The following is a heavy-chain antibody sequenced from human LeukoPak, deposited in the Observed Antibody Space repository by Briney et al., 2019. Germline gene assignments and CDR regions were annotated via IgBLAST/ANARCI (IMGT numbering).Heavy chain of an antibody. CDR1: GFTFSSYW. Sequence: PGGSLRLSCAASGFTFSSYWMSWVRQAPGKGLEWVANIKQDGSEKYYVDSVKGRFTISRDNAKNSLYLQMNSLRAEDTAVYYCARDGAYCGGDCYSVNFDYWGQGTLVTVSS. CDR2: IKQDGSEK. V-gene: IGHV3-7*03. D-gene: IGHD2-21*02. J-gene: IGHJ4*02. CDR3: ARDGAYCGGDCYSVNFDY.